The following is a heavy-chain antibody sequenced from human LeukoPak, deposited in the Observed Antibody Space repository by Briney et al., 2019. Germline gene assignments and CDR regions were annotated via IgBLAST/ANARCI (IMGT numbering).Heavy chain of an antibody. CDR3: ARATPRPLTLRYSSGWYPIDY. V-gene: IGHV4-34*01. J-gene: IGHJ4*02. CDR1: GGSFSGYY. CDR2: INHSGST. Sequence: KPSETLSLTCAVYGGSFSGYYWSWIRQPPGKGLEWIGEINHSGSTNYNPSLKSRVTISVDTSKNQFSLKLSSVTAADTAVYYCARATPRPLTLRYSSGWYPIDYWGQGTLVTVSS. D-gene: IGHD6-19*01.